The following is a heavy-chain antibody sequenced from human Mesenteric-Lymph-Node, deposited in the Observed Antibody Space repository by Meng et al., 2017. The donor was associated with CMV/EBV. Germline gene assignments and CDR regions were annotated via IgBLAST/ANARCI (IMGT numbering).Heavy chain of an antibody. J-gene: IGHJ6*03. V-gene: IGHV3-74*01. Sequence: GESLKISCAASGFTFSSYWMHWVRQAPGKGLVWVSRINSDGSTTTHADSVKGRFTISRDNAKNTRYLQMNSLRAEDTAVYYCARNNYYNMDVWGQGTTVTVS. CDR3: ARNNYYNMDV. CDR1: GFTFSSYW. CDR2: INSDGSTT.